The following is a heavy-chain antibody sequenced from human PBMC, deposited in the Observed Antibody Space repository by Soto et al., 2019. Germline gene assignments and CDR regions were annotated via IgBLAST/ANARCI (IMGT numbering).Heavy chain of an antibody. Sequence: SGPTLVNPTQTLTLTCTFSGFSLSTSGMRVSWIRQPPGKALEWLARIDWDDDKFYSTSLKTRLTISKDTSKNQVVLTMTNMDPVDTATYFCARGLSGRPFDYWGQGTLVTASS. D-gene: IGHD5-12*01. CDR1: GFSLSTSGMR. CDR3: ARGLSGRPFDY. V-gene: IGHV2-70*04. J-gene: IGHJ4*02. CDR2: IDWDDDK.